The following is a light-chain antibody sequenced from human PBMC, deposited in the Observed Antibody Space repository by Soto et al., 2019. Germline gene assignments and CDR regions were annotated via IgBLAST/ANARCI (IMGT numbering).Light chain of an antibody. J-gene: IGKJ5*01. CDR2: AAS. V-gene: IGKV1-39*01. CDR1: QSINSY. Sequence: DIQMTQSPSSLSASVGDRVTITCRASQSINSYLNWYQQKPGKAHKLLIYAASTLQSGVPSRFSGSGSGTDFTLTISRLQPEDFANYYCQQSYSTPHTFGQGTRMEI. CDR3: QQSYSTPHT.